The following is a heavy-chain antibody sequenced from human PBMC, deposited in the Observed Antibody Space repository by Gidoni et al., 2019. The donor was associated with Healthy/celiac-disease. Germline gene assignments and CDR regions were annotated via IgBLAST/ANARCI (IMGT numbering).Heavy chain of an antibody. J-gene: IGHJ5*02. Sequence: QVQLQESGPGLVKLSETLSLTCSVSGGSISSYYWSWIRQPPGKGLEWIGYIYYSGSTNYNPSLKSRVTISVDTSKNQVSLKLSSVTAADTAVYYCARAYYYDSSVWFDPWGQGTLATVSS. CDR2: IYYSGST. CDR1: GGSISSYY. D-gene: IGHD3-22*01. CDR3: ARAYYYDSSVWFDP. V-gene: IGHV4-59*01.